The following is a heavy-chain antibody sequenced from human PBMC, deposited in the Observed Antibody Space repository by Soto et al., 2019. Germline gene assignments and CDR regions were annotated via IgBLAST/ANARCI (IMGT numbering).Heavy chain of an antibody. CDR1: GFTLSSYA. CDR3: AREVEYTSAFGISSSFDY. D-gene: IGHD6-19*01. J-gene: IGHJ4*02. V-gene: IGHV3-30-3*01. Sequence: GGSLRLSCAASGFTLSSYAIHWVRQAPGKGLEWVTVISKGGSNLYFADSVKGRFTISRDNSKNTLYLQMNSLRSEDTAVYYCAREVEYTSAFGISSSFDYWGQGTLVTVSS. CDR2: ISKGGSNL.